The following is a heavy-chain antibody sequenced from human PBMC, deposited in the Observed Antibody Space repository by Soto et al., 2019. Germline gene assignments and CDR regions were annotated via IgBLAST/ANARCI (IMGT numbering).Heavy chain of an antibody. CDR3: ARVTRDPSNPRPDYFDY. CDR1: GGSISSDY. CDR2: IYYSGST. Sequence: SETLSLTCSVSGGSISSDYWSWIRQPPGKGLEWIGYIYYSGSTNYNPSLKSRVTISVDTSKNQFSLKLTSVTAADTAVYYCARVTRDPSNPRPDYFDYWGQGSLVT. J-gene: IGHJ4*02. V-gene: IGHV4-59*01.